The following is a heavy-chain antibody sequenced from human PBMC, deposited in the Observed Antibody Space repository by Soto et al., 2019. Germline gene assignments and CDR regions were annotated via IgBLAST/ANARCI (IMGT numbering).Heavy chain of an antibody. CDR1: GYTFTSYA. D-gene: IGHD3-10*01. CDR2: INAGNGNT. CDR3: ARGDTMVENWFDP. Sequence: ASVKVSCKASGYTFTSYAMHWVRQAPGQRLEWMGWINAGNGNTKYSQKFQGRVTITRDTSTSTVYMELSSLRSEDTAVYYCARGDTMVENWFDPWGQGTLVTVSS. J-gene: IGHJ5*02. V-gene: IGHV1-3*01.